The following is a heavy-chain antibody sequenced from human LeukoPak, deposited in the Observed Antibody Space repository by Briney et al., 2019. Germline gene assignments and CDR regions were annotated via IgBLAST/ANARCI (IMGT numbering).Heavy chain of an antibody. Sequence: PSQTLSLTCTVSGGSISSGGYYWSWIRQHPGKGLEWIGYIYYSGSTHYNPSLKSRVTISVDTSKNQFSLKLSSVTAADTAVYYCARGWASTVYYYYYMDVWGKGTTVTVSS. CDR2: IYYSGST. J-gene: IGHJ6*03. CDR1: GGSISSGGYY. V-gene: IGHV4-31*03. CDR3: ARGWASTVYYYYYMDV. D-gene: IGHD4-11*01.